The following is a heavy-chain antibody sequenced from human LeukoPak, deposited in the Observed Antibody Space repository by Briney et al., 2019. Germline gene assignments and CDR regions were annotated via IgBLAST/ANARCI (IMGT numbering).Heavy chain of an antibody. J-gene: IGHJ4*02. Sequence: GGSLRLSCAVSGITLSNYGMSWVRQAPGKGLEWVAGLSGSGGGTNYADSVQGRFTISRDNPKNTLYLQMNSLRAEDTAVYYCAKDEGYSYHLFDYWGQGTLVTVSS. CDR3: AKDEGYSYHLFDY. V-gene: IGHV3-23*01. CDR1: GITLSNYG. D-gene: IGHD5-18*01. CDR2: LSGSGGGT.